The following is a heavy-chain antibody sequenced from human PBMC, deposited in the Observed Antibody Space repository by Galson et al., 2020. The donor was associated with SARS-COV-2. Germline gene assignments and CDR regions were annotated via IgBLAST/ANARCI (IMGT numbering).Heavy chain of an antibody. Sequence: GESLKISCAASGFTFSTCAMNWVRQAPGKGLEWVSAISGSGISTYYADAVKGRVTISRDNSKNTLFLQMNSLRAEDTAVYYCAKGPSYDILAGYYYYSDYWGQGTLVTVSS. CDR3: AKGPSYDILAGYYYYSDY. V-gene: IGHV3-23*01. J-gene: IGHJ4*02. CDR2: ISGSGIST. D-gene: IGHD3-9*01. CDR1: GFTFSTCA.